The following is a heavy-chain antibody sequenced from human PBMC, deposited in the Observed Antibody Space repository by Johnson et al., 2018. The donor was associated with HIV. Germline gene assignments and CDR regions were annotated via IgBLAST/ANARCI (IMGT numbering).Heavy chain of an antibody. CDR3: ARDLSGSYRSDAFDI. Sequence: VQLVESGGGLVQPGGSLRLSCAASGFTFDDYGMSWVRQAPGKGLEWVSGINWNGGSTGYADSVKGRLTISRDNAKNSLYLQMNSLRAEDTAVYYCARDLSGSYRSDAFDIWGQGTMVTVSS. CDR1: GFTFDDYG. D-gene: IGHD1-26*01. J-gene: IGHJ3*02. V-gene: IGHV3-20*04. CDR2: INWNGGST.